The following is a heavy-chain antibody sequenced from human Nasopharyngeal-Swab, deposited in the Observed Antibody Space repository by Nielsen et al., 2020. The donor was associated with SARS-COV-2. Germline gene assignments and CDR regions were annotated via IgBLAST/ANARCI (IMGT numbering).Heavy chain of an antibody. V-gene: IGHV4-34*01. CDR2: INHSGST. J-gene: IGHJ6*03. D-gene: IGHD1-26*01. Sequence: SETLSLTCAVYGGSLNDYYWSWIRQPPGKGLEWIGEINHSGSTNYNPSLKSRVIISVDTSKNQFSLKLSSVTAADTAVYYCARGGGATSYYYYYYMDVWGKGTTVTVSS. CDR1: GGSLNDYY. CDR3: ARGGGATSYYYYYYMDV.